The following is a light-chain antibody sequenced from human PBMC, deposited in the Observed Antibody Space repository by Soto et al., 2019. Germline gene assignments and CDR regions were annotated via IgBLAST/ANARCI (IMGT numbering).Light chain of an antibody. CDR3: QQRHMWPIT. CDR1: QSVSSN. V-gene: IGKV3D-15*01. CDR2: GAS. Sequence: EIVRTQSPATLSVSPGERATLSCRASQSVSSNLAWYQQKPGQAPRLLIYGASTRANGVPDRFSGSGSGTDFTLTISSLEPEDSAVYYCQQRHMWPITFGQGTRREI. J-gene: IGKJ5*01.